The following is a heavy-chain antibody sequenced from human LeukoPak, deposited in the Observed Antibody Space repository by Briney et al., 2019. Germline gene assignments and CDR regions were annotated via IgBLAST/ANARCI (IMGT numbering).Heavy chain of an antibody. Sequence: SETLSLTCTVSGGSISSYYWSWIRQPAGKGLEWIGRIYTSGSTNYNPSLKSRVTMSVDTSKNQFSLKLSSVTAADTAVYYCAREGGGITMVRGVHNWFDPWGQGTLVTVSS. D-gene: IGHD3-10*01. J-gene: IGHJ5*02. CDR3: AREGGGITMVRGVHNWFDP. CDR2: IYTSGST. V-gene: IGHV4-4*07. CDR1: GGSISSYY.